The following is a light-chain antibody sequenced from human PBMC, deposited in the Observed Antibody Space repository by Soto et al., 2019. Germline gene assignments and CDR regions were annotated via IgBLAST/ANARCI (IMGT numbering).Light chain of an antibody. CDR2: GAT. J-gene: IGKJ4*01. Sequence: DIRMTQSPSSLSASVGDRVTRTCRASEDIISYLNWYQHKPGRAPTVLVYGATNLPSGVPSRFSGSGSGKEFTFTSSSLQPEDFATYYCQQSHNAPLTFGGGTKVE. CDR3: QQSHNAPLT. CDR1: EDIISY. V-gene: IGKV1-39*01.